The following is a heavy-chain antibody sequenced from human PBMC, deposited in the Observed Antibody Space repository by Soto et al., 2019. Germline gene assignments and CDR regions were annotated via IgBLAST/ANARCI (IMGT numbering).Heavy chain of an antibody. CDR2: IWYDGSNK. Sequence: GGSLRRCCVVSGFTFSSYGMHWVRQGPGKGLECVAGIWYDGSNKYYADSVKGRFTISRDNSKNTLYLQMNSLGAEDTAVDYGARDLRVTHFDYWGQGTPVTVSS. CDR3: ARDLRVTHFDY. V-gene: IGHV3-33*01. D-gene: IGHD3-10*01. J-gene: IGHJ4*02. CDR1: GFTFSSYG.